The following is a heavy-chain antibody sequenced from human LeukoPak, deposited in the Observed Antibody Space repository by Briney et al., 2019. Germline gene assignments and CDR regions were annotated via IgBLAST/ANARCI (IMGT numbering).Heavy chain of an antibody. V-gene: IGHV4-34*01. CDR3: ARDYTGGWNDY. CDR2: INHSGST. Sequence: SETLSLTCAVFGGSFSGYYWSWIRQAPGQGLEWIGEINHSGSTNYNPSLKSRVTISVDTSKNQFSLKLSSVTAADTAVYYCARDYTGGWNDYWGQGIRVTVSS. J-gene: IGHJ4*02. D-gene: IGHD2-8*02. CDR1: GGSFSGYY.